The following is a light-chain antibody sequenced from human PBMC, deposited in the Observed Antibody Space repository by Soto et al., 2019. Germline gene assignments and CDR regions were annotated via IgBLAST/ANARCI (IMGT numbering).Light chain of an antibody. V-gene: IGKV3-15*01. J-gene: IGKJ1*01. CDR3: QQYNNWPWT. CDR1: QSVSSSY. CDR2: GAS. Sequence: EIVLTQSPGTLSLYPGETATLSCRASQSVSSSYLAWSQQKPGQAPRLLIYGASTRATGIPARFSGSGSGTEFTLTISSLQSEDFAVYYCQQYNNWPWTFGQGTKVDIK.